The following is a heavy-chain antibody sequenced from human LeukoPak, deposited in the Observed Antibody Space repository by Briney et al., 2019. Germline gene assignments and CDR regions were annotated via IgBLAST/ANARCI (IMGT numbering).Heavy chain of an antibody. Sequence: GGSLRLSCAASEFTFSGYSMNWVRQAPGKGLEWVSSISSSSSYIYYADSVKGRFTISRDNSKNTLYLQMNSLRAEDTAVYYCAKDLSHYYGSGSYRLAPYYFDYCGQGTLVTVSS. CDR1: EFTFSGYS. V-gene: IGHV3-21*04. J-gene: IGHJ4*02. D-gene: IGHD3-10*01. CDR2: ISSSSSYI. CDR3: AKDLSHYYGSGSYRLAPYYFDY.